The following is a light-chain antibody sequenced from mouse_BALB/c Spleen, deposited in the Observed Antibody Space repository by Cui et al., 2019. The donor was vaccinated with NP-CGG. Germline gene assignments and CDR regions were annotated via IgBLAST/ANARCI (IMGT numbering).Light chain of an antibody. CDR2: GTN. V-gene: IGLV1*01. CDR3: ALWYSNHWV. J-gene: IGLJ1*01. CDR1: TGAVTTSNY. Sequence: QAVVTQESALNTSPGETVTLTSRPSTGAVTTSNYANWFQEKPDHLFTGLIGGTNNRAPGVPARFSGSLIGDKAVLTITGAQTEDEAIYFCALWYSNHWVFGGGTKLTVV.